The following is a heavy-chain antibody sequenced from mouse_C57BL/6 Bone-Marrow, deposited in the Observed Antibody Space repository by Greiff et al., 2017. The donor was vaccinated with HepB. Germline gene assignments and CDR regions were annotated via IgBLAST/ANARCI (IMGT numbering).Heavy chain of an antibody. V-gene: IGHV1-26*01. J-gene: IGHJ3*01. CDR2: INPNNGGT. CDR1: GYTFTDYY. Sequence: VQLQQSGPELVKPGASVKISCKASGYTFTDYYMNWVKQSHGKSLEWIGDINPNNGGTSYNQKFKGKATLTVDKSSSTAYMELRSLTSEDSAVYYCARLNYYGSSPWFAYWGQGTLVTVSA. D-gene: IGHD1-1*01. CDR3: ARLNYYGSSPWFAY.